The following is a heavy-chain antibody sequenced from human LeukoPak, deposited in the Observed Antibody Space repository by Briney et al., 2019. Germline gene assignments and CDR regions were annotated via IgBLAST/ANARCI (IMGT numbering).Heavy chain of an antibody. CDR1: GGSISTYY. J-gene: IGHJ6*02. Sequence: PETLSLTCTVSGGSISTYYWSWIRQPPGKGLEWIGYIHYSGSTSYNPSLKSRITISVDTSKNQLSLILNSVTAADTAVYYCARDLRWSDSSSQHYYGMDVWGQGTTITVSS. CDR3: ARDLRWSDSSSQHYYGMDV. V-gene: IGHV4-59*01. CDR2: IHYSGST. D-gene: IGHD6-13*01.